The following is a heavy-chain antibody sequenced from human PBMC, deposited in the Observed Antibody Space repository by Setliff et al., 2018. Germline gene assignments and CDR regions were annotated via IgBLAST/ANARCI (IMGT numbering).Heavy chain of an antibody. Sequence: SVKVSCKASGGTFKNYGISWVRQAPGQGLEWMGEIIPIFGTTNYAQKFQGRATIITDESTSTAYMELSSLRSEDTAVYYCAREGVDSRSSTDYRYYMDVWGKGTTVTVSS. CDR2: IIPIFGTT. J-gene: IGHJ6*03. D-gene: IGHD6-6*01. CDR1: GGTFKNYG. V-gene: IGHV1-69*05. CDR3: AREGVDSRSSTDYRYYMDV.